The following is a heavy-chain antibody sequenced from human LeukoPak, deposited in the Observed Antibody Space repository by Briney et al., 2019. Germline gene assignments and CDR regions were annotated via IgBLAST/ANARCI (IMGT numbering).Heavy chain of an antibody. CDR3: ARRGPDYYDSSGYLPHYYGMDV. J-gene: IGHJ6*02. CDR2: IIPIFGTA. D-gene: IGHD3-22*01. CDR1: GGTFSSYA. V-gene: IGHV1-69*01. Sequence: SVKVSCKASGGTFSSYAISWVRQAPGQGLEWMGGIIPIFGTANYAQKFQGRATITADESTSTAYMELSSLRSEDTAVYYCARRGPDYYDSSGYLPHYYGMDVWGLGTTVTVSS.